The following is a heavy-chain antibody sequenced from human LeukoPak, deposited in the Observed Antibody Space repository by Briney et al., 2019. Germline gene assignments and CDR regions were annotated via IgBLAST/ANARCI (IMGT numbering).Heavy chain of an antibody. V-gene: IGHV3-49*03. Sequence: PGGSLRLSCTASGFTFGDYAMSWFRQAPGKGLDWVGFIRSKAYGGTREYAASVKGRFTISRDDSKSIAYLQMNSLKTEDTAVYYCAKDTMVREPTTLFNWFDPWGQGTLVTVSS. CDR1: GFTFGDYA. CDR3: AKDTMVREPTTLFNWFDP. CDR2: IRSKAYGGTR. J-gene: IGHJ5*02. D-gene: IGHD3-10*01.